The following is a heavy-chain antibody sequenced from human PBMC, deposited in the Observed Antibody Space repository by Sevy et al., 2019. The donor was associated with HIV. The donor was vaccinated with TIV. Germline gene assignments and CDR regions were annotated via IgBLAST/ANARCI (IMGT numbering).Heavy chain of an antibody. V-gene: IGHV3-13*01. Sequence: GGSLRLSCAASGFTFSFYDMHWVRQATGKGLEWVSGFGIAGDTYYAGSVKGRFTISRDNAKNSLYLQMNSLRAGDTAVYYCARKCTSYSHFDYWGQGTLVTVSS. J-gene: IGHJ4*02. CDR2: FGIAGDT. CDR3: ARKCTSYSHFDY. CDR1: GFTFSFYD. D-gene: IGHD1-26*01.